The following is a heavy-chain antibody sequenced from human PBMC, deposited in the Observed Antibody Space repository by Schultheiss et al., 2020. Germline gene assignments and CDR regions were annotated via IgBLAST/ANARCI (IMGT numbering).Heavy chain of an antibody. CDR3: AKDNVLGYCSSTSCLGGFDY. CDR1: GFTFSSYW. D-gene: IGHD2-2*01. J-gene: IGHJ4*02. CDR2: IWYDGSNK. Sequence: GGSLRLSCAASGFTFSSYWMSWVRQAPGKGLEWVAVIWYDGSNKYYADSVKGRFTISRDNSKNSLYLQMNSLRAEDTALYYCAKDNVLGYCSSTSCLGGFDYWGEGTLVNVCS. V-gene: IGHV3-33*03.